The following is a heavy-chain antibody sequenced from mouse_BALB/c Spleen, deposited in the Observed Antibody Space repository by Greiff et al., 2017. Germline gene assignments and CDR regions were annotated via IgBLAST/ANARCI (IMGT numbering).Heavy chain of an antibody. V-gene: IGHV14-3*02. CDR2: IDPANGNT. Sequence: EVQLQQSGAELVKPGASVKLSCTASGFNIKDTYMHWVKQRPEQGLEWIGRIDPANGNTKYDPKFQGKATITADTSSNTAYLQLSSLTSEDTAVYYCANPYDGYYAMDYWGQGTSVTVSS. CDR1: GFNIKDTY. D-gene: IGHD2-3*01. J-gene: IGHJ4*01. CDR3: ANPYDGYYAMDY.